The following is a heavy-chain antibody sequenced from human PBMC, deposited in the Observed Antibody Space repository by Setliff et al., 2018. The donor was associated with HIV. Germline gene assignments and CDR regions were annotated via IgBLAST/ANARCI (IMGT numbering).Heavy chain of an antibody. CDR2: IYYTGSP. V-gene: IGHV4-39*01. CDR1: GDSISRSSYY. Sequence: PSETLSLTCTVSGDSISRSSYYWGWVRQPPGKGLEWIGGIYYTGSPFYNPSLKSRVTISVDTSNNQFSLKLSSVTAADTAVYYCARGGGTSSPIDYHYYIDVWGKGTTVTVSS. D-gene: IGHD6-6*01. CDR3: ARGGGTSSPIDYHYYIDV. J-gene: IGHJ6*03.